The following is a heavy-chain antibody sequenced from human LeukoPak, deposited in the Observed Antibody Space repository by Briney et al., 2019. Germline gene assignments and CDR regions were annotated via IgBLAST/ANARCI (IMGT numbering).Heavy chain of an antibody. Sequence: SETLSLTCTVSGGSISSYYWSWIRQPPGKGLEWIGYIYYSGSTNYNPSLKSRVTILVDTSKNQFSLKLSSVTAADTAVYYCASFPETSRFEFWGQGTLVTVSS. V-gene: IGHV4-59*01. CDR1: GGSISSYY. CDR2: IYYSGST. CDR3: ASFPETSRFEF. J-gene: IGHJ4*02.